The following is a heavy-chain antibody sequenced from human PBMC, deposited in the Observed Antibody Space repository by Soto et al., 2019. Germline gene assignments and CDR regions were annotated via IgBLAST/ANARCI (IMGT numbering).Heavy chain of an antibody. Sequence: SVKVSCKTSGFTLSSSAVHWVRQARGHRLQWIGWIDVGSGNANYAQMDQERVTISRDMSTSTAYMELTSLRPEDTAVYYCARGAPNYYILSGYYHPWFDPWGQGTLVTVSS. J-gene: IGHJ5*02. CDR3: ARGAPNYYILSGYYHPWFDP. CDR1: GFTLSSSA. D-gene: IGHD3-9*01. CDR2: IDVGSGNA. V-gene: IGHV1-58*01.